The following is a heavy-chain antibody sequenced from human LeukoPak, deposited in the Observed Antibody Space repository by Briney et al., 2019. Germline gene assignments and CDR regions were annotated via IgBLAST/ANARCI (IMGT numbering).Heavy chain of an antibody. CDR3: ARGRDGYNFLNRGEYYYFDY. D-gene: IGHD5-24*01. J-gene: IGHJ4*02. V-gene: IGHV4-61*02. Sequence: SETLSLTCSVSGGSISSGSYYWSWIRQPAGKGLEWNGRFYTSGSTNYNPSLKSRVTISVDTSKNQFSLKLNSVTAADTAVYYCARGRDGYNFLNRGEYYYFDYWGQGTLVTVSS. CDR2: FYTSGST. CDR1: GGSISSGSYY.